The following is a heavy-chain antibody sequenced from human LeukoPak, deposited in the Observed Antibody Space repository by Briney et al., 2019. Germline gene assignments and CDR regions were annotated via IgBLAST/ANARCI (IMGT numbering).Heavy chain of an antibody. Sequence: PSQTLSLTCTVSGGSISSGGYYWSWIRQHPGKVLEWIGYIYYSGSTYYNPSLKSRVTISVDTSKDQFSLKLSSVTAADTAVYYCARRPRSYSSSWIDYWGQGTLVTVSS. D-gene: IGHD6-13*01. CDR2: IYYSGST. CDR1: GGSISSGGYY. CDR3: ARRPRSYSSSWIDY. V-gene: IGHV4-31*03. J-gene: IGHJ4*02.